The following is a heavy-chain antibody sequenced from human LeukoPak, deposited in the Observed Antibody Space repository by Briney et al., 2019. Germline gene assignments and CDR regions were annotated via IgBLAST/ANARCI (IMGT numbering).Heavy chain of an antibody. CDR3: ARDQTSKGDAFDI. CDR2: VYSSGST. CDR1: GGSISSGSYY. Sequence: SETLSLTCTVSGGSISSGSYYWSWIRQPAGKGLEWIGRVYSSGSTNYNPSLQSRVTISVDTSKNQFSLKLRSVTAADTAVYYCARDQTSKGDAFDIWGQGTMVTVSS. V-gene: IGHV4-61*10. J-gene: IGHJ3*02.